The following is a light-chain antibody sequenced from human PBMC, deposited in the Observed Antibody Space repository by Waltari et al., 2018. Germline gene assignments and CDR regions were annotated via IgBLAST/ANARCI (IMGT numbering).Light chain of an antibody. CDR2: DAS. CDR3: QQFGTSPLT. CDR1: QSVRGNY. V-gene: IGKV3D-20*01. J-gene: IGKJ4*01. Sequence: DIVLTQSPATLSLSPGERATLSCGASQSVRGNYLAWYQQKPGLAPSLLIYDASSRATGIPDRFSGSGSGTDFTLTISRLEPEDFAVYYCQQFGTSPLTFGGGTKVEIK.